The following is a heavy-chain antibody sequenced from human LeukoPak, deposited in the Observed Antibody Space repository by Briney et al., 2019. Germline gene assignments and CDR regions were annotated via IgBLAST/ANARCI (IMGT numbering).Heavy chain of an antibody. D-gene: IGHD6-6*01. Sequence: PSETLSLTCAVYGGSFSGYYWSWIRQPPGKGLEWIGEINHSGSTYYNPSLKSRVTISVDTSKNQFSLKLSSVTAADTAVYYCATYSSSSWGIFDYWGQGTLVTVSS. CDR2: INHSGST. CDR1: GGSFSGYY. J-gene: IGHJ4*02. V-gene: IGHV4-34*01. CDR3: ATYSSSSWGIFDY.